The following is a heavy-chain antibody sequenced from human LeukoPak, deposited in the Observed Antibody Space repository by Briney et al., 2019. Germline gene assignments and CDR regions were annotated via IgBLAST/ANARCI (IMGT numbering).Heavy chain of an antibody. D-gene: IGHD6-13*01. V-gene: IGHV1-2*02. Sequence: ASVKVSCKASGYTFTGYYMHWVRQAPGQGLEWMGWINPNSGGTNYAEKFQGRVTMTRDTSISTAYMELSRLRSDDTAVYYCARGRYSSAIFDYWGQGTLVTVSS. CDR1: GYTFTGYY. CDR2: INPNSGGT. CDR3: ARGRYSSAIFDY. J-gene: IGHJ4*02.